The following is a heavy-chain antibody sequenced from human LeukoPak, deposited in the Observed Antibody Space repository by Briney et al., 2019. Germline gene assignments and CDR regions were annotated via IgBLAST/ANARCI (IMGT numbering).Heavy chain of an antibody. J-gene: IGHJ6*03. CDR1: GYSENFYG. CDR2: ISAQHGQT. V-gene: IGHV1-18*01. Sequence: ASVKVSCKTSGYSENFYGITWVRQVAGQGLEWMGWISAQHGQTEYAPNSQDRVTMTTDTYTNTAYMELRSLRSDDTAVYFCVRDGHRLYDYYYYYMDVWGKGTTVTVSS. D-gene: IGHD2-2*02. CDR3: VRDGHRLYDYYYYYMDV.